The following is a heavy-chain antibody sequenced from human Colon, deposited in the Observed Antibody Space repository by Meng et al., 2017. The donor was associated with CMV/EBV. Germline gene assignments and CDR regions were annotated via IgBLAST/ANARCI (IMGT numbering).Heavy chain of an antibody. CDR2: INPITGGT. J-gene: IGHJ4*02. CDR1: GYTFTGYF. Sequence: QVLLVQSGAAVKKPGASVKVSCKASGYTFTGYFMDWVRQAPGQGLEWLGVINPITGGTNYAQKFQGRVTMTRDTSMNTAYMELSRLRSDDTAVYYCASLSGGDFDYWGQGTLVTVSS. D-gene: IGHD1-26*01. V-gene: IGHV1-2*02. CDR3: ASLSGGDFDY.